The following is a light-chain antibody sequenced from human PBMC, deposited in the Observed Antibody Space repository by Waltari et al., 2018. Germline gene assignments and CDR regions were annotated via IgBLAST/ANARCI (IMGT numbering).Light chain of an antibody. J-gene: IGKJ2*01. V-gene: IGKV4-1*01. Sequence: ILVNHSAAVLVLPLGVTAIIRCNSRQSVLYNSNKKNYLAWYQQKPGQPPKLLIYWASTRESGVPDRFSGSGSGTDFTLTISSLQAEDVAVYYCQQYYSTPYTFGQGTKLEIK. CDR3: QQYYSTPYT. CDR2: WAS. CDR1: QSVLYNSNKKNY.